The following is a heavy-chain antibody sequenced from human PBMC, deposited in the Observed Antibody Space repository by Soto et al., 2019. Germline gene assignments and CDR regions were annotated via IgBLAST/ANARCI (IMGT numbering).Heavy chain of an antibody. CDR3: ARVNYCTNGVCYNPYYYGMDV. V-gene: IGHV1-69*13. J-gene: IGHJ6*02. D-gene: IGHD2-8*01. CDR1: GGTFSSYA. CDR2: IIPIFGTA. Sequence: SVKVSCKASGGTFSSYAISWVRQAPGQGLEWMGGIIPIFGTANYAQKFQGRVTITADESTSTAYMELSSLRSEDTAVYYCARVNYCTNGVCYNPYYYGMDVWG.